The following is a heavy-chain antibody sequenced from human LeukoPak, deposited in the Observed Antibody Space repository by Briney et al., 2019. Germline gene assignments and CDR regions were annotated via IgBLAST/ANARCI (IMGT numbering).Heavy chain of an antibody. CDR1: RFTFSNYG. CDR2: IRYDGSNK. D-gene: IGHD2-15*01. J-gene: IGHJ3*02. Sequence: GGSLRLSCAASRFTFSNYGMHWVRQAPGKGLEWVAFIRYDGSNKYYADSVKGRFTISRQNAKNSLFLQMNSLRAEDTAVYYCARHRNGGSQDDAFDIWGQGTMVTVSS. V-gene: IGHV3-30*02. CDR3: ARHRNGGSQDDAFDI.